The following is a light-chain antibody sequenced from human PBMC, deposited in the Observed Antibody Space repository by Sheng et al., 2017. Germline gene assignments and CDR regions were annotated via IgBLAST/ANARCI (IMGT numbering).Light chain of an antibody. CDR3: QQYDDSPS. CDR2: VAS. Sequence: EIVMTQSPATLSASPGERATLSCRTSQSVSDKLAWYQHKPGQAPRLLFSVASTRAPGVPARFSASGSGTEFTLTISRLEPEDFAVYYCQQYDDSPSFGPGIRVEVK. V-gene: IGKV3D-15*01. CDR1: QSVSDK. J-gene: IGKJ1*01.